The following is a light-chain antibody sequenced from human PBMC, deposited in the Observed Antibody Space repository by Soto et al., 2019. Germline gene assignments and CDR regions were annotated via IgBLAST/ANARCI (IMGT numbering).Light chain of an antibody. CDR2: RAS. Sequence: DIQMTQSPSSLSASVGDRVTITCRASQSISTWLAWFQQKPGKAPKLLIYRASSLEGGAPSRFSGSGSGTEFTLTISSLQPDDFATYYCHQYNSYSFGQGTKVDIK. CDR1: QSISTW. CDR3: HQYNSYS. J-gene: IGKJ1*01. V-gene: IGKV1-5*03.